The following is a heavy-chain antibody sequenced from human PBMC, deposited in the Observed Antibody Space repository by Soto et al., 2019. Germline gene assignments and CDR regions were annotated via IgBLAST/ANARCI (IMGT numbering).Heavy chain of an antibody. D-gene: IGHD3-10*01. V-gene: IGHV4-39*01. Sequence: SETLSLTCTVSGGSISSSSYYWGWIRQPPGKGLEWIGSIYYSGSTYYNPSLKSRVTISVDTSKNQFSLKLSSVTAADTAVYYCASQTESGVDYYGSGRPDAFDIWGQGTMVTVSS. J-gene: IGHJ3*02. CDR2: IYYSGST. CDR1: GGSISSSSYY. CDR3: ASQTESGVDYYGSGRPDAFDI.